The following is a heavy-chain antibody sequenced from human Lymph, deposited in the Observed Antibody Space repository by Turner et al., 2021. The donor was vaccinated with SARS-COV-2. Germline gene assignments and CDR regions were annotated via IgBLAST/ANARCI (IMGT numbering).Heavy chain of an antibody. Sequence: QVQLQQWGAGLLKPSETLSPTCAVYGGSFSGYYWTWIRQPPGKGLEWIGDINHSGGTNYNPSLKSRVIISVDTSKNQFSLKLSSVTAADTAVYYCARGRLRFLEWSHYYYTMDVWGQGTTVTVSS. V-gene: IGHV4-34*01. D-gene: IGHD3-3*01. J-gene: IGHJ6*02. CDR3: ARGRLRFLEWSHYYYTMDV. CDR2: INHSGGT. CDR1: GGSFSGYY.